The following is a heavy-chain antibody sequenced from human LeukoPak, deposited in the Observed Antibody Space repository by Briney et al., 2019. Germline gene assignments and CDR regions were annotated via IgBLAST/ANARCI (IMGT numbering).Heavy chain of an antibody. V-gene: IGHV4-38-2*02. D-gene: IGHD6-19*01. CDR3: ARHLWRVAVADTNWFDP. J-gene: IGHJ5*02. CDR1: GYSISTGYY. Sequence: SETLSLTCTVSGYSISTGYYWGWTRQPPGKGLEWIGSIYHSGSTYYNPSLKSRVTISVDTSKNQFSLKLSSVTAADTAVYYCARHLWRVAVADTNWFDPWGQGTLVTVSS. CDR2: IYHSGST.